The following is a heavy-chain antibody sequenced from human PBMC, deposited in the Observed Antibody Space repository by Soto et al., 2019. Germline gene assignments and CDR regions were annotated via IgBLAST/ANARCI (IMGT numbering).Heavy chain of an antibody. CDR3: ARTRAGTGGYYYYGMDV. J-gene: IGHJ6*02. Sequence: SETLSLTCTVSGGSISSYYWSWIRQPPGKGLEWIGYIYYSGSTNYNPSLKSRVTISVDTSKNQFSLKLSPVTAADTAVYYCARTRAGTGGYYYYGMDVWGQGTTVTVSS. V-gene: IGHV4-59*01. CDR2: IYYSGST. CDR1: GGSISSYY. D-gene: IGHD6-19*01.